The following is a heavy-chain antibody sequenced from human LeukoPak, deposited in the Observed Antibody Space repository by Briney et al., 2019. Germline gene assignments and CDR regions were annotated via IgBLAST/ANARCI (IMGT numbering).Heavy chain of an antibody. CDR2: INPSGGST. CDR3: ARGSAITMIVVVIYGWFDP. V-gene: IGHV1-46*01. J-gene: IGHJ5*02. Sequence: ASVKVSCKASGYTFTGHYMHWVRQAPGQGLEWMGIINPSGGSTSYAQKFQGRVTMTRDTSTSTVYMELSSLRSEDTAVYYCARGSAITMIVVVIYGWFDPWGQGTLVTVSS. D-gene: IGHD3-22*01. CDR1: GYTFTGHY.